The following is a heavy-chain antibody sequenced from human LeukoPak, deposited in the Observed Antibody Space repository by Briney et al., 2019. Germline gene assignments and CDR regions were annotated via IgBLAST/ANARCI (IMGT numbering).Heavy chain of an antibody. V-gene: IGHV3-23*01. J-gene: IGHJ4*02. Sequence: GGSLRLSCAASGFTFSSYAMSWVRQAPGKGLEWVSAISASAGPTYYADSVKGRFTIFRDNSKNTLYLQMNSLRAEDTAVYYCAKGWRGYDYPYYFDYWGQGTLVTVSS. D-gene: IGHD5-12*01. CDR1: GFTFSSYA. CDR3: AKGWRGYDYPYYFDY. CDR2: ISASAGPT.